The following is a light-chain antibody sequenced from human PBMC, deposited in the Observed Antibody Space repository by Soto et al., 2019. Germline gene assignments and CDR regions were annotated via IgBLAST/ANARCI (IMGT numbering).Light chain of an antibody. CDR3: QHYKNWPYT. V-gene: IGKV3-15*01. CDR1: QSVSNR. Sequence: EILMTQSPATLSVSPGERATLSCRASQSVSNRLAWYQQKLGQAPRLLIYGASTRATGIPVRFSGSGSGTEFTLTISSLQSEDSAIYYCQHYKNWPYTFGQGTKLEMK. J-gene: IGKJ2*01. CDR2: GAS.